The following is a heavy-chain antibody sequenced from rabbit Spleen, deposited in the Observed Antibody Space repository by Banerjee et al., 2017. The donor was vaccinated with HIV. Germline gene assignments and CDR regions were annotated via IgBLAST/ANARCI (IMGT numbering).Heavy chain of an antibody. CDR2: IDPLFGTT. Sequence: QEQLVESGGGLVQPGGSLKLSCKASAFDFSSGGVSWVRQAPGKGLEWIGYIDPLFGTTYYATWVNGRFTISSHDAQNTLYLQLSSLTVADTATYFCVRARPYPFVLWGQGTLVTVS. CDR1: AFDFSSGG. J-gene: IGHJ4*01. CDR3: VRARPYPFVL. D-gene: IGHD1-1*01. V-gene: IGHV1S47*01.